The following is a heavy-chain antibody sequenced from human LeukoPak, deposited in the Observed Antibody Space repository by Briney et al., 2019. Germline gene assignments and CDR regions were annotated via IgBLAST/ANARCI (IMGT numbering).Heavy chain of an antibody. D-gene: IGHD6-13*01. CDR1: GYTFTSYG. V-gene: IGHV1-18*01. J-gene: IGHJ6*02. Sequence: ASVKVSCKASGYTFTSYGISWVRQAPGQGLEWMGWISAYNGNTNYAQKLQGRVTMTTDTSTSTAYMELRSLRSDDTAVYYCARGTAERNYYYYGMDVWGHGTTVTVSS. CDR2: ISAYNGNT. CDR3: ARGTAERNYYYYGMDV.